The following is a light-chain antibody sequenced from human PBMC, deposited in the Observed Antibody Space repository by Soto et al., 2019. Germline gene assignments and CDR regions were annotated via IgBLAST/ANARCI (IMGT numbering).Light chain of an antibody. Sequence: DIQMTQSPSSLSASVGDRVTITCRASQSISSYLNWYQQKPGKAPKLLIYAASSLQSGVPSRFSGSGSETDFTLTISSLQPEDFATYYCQQSYSTPYTFCQGTKLEIK. J-gene: IGKJ2*01. CDR1: QSISSY. CDR3: QQSYSTPYT. CDR2: AAS. V-gene: IGKV1-39*01.